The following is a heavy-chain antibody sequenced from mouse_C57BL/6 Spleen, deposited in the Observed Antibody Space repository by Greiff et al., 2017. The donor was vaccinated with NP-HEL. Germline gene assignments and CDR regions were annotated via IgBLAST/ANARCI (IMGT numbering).Heavy chain of an antibody. CDR2: ISSGSSTI. V-gene: IGHV5-17*01. CDR3: ARGYGNYVTYYAMDY. Sequence: EVQGVESGGGLVKPGGSLKLSCAASGFTFSDYGMHWVRQAPEKGLEWVAYISSGSSTIYYADTVKGRFTISRDNAKNTLFLQMTSLRSEDTAMYYCARGYGNYVTYYAMDYWGQGTSVTVSS. CDR1: GFTFSDYG. D-gene: IGHD2-1*01. J-gene: IGHJ4*01.